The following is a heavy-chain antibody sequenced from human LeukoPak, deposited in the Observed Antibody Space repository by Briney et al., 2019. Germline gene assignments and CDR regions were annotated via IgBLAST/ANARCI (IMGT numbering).Heavy chain of an antibody. V-gene: IGHV3-11*01. J-gene: IGHJ4*02. CDR1: RFIFSDYF. CDR3: ALAYEYCSGGSCYDY. CDR2: ISSSGSSI. D-gene: IGHD2-15*01. Sequence: GGSLRLSCAASRFIFSDYFMSWIRQAPGKGLEWVSYISSSGSSIYYADSVKGRFTISRDNAKNSLYLQMNSLRAEDTAVYYCALAYEYCSGGSCYDYWGQGTLVTVSS.